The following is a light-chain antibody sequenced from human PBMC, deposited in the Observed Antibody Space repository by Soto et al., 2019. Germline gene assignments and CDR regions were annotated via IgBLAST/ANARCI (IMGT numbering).Light chain of an antibody. CDR2: GNS. J-gene: IGLJ2*01. CDR3: QSYDSSLSGNVV. V-gene: IGLV1-40*01. Sequence: QPVLTQPPSVSAAPGQGVTISCTGSSSNIGAGYDVHWYQQLPGTAPKLLIYGNSNRPSGVPDRFSGSKSGTSASLAITGLQAEDEADYYCQSYDSSLSGNVVFGGGTKLTVL. CDR1: SSNIGAGYD.